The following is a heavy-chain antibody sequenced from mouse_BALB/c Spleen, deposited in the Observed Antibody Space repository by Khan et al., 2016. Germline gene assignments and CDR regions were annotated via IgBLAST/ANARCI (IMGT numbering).Heavy chain of an antibody. CDR1: GFNIKDYY. J-gene: IGHJ4*01. CDR2: IDPENGDT. CDR3: KTWDYNAMDY. V-gene: IGHV14-4*02. Sequence: VQLQQSGAELVRSGASVKLSCTASGFNIKDYYMHWVKQRPEQGLEWIGWIDPENGDTEYDPKFQGKATLTADTTSNTAYLQLSSLTSEDTAVYYCKTWDYNAMDYWGQGTSVTVSS.